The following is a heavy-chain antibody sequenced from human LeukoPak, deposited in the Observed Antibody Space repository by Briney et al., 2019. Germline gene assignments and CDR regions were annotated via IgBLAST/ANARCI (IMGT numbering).Heavy chain of an antibody. CDR1: GYNFPSYG. V-gene: IGHV1-18*01. J-gene: IGHJ4*02. Sequence: ASVKVSCKASGYNFPSYGVSWVRQAPGQGLEWMGWISGYNGNTNYERKYQGRVTLTTDTSTSTAYMELRSLRSDDTAVYYCASGREGYNPSDYWGQGTLVTVSS. D-gene: IGHD5-24*01. CDR3: ASGREGYNPSDY. CDR2: ISGYNGNT.